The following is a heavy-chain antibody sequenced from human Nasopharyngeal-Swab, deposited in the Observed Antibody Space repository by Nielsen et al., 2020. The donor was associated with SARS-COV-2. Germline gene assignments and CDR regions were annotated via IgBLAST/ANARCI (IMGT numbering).Heavy chain of an antibody. V-gene: IGHV3-33*01. J-gene: IGHJ4*02. D-gene: IGHD4-17*01. CDR3: ARDKEGGGDYRFDH. CDR2: IWYDGYNK. Sequence: GESLKISCATSGFTLSSFGIHWVRQTPGKGLEWVAVIWYDGYNKYYADSVKGRFTISRDNSKNTLYLQMNSLRAEDTAMYYCARDKEGGGDYRFDHWGQGTLVTVSS. CDR1: GFTLSSFG.